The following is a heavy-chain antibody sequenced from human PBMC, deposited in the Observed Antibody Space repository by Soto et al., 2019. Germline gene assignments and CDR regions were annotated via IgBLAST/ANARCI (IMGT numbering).Heavy chain of an antibody. CDR3: AKDRYLDDSSGYYLDFDY. CDR1: GFTFSSYA. CDR2: ISGSGGST. D-gene: IGHD3-22*01. V-gene: IGHV3-23*01. Sequence: GGSLRLSCAASGFTFSSYAMSWVRQAPGKGLEWVSAISGSGGSTYYADSVKGRFTISRDNSKNTLYLQMNSLRAEDTAVYYCAKDRYLDDSSGYYLDFDYWGQGTLVTVSS. J-gene: IGHJ4*02.